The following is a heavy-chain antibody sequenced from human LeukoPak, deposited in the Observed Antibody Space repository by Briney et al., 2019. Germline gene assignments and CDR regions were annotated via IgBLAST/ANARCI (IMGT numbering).Heavy chain of an antibody. D-gene: IGHD2-2*01. CDR1: GGSISSGGYY. Sequence: SETLSLTCTVSGGSISSGGYYWSWIRQPPGKGLEWIGYIYYSGRTNYNPSLKSRVTISVDTSKNQLSLKLSSVTAADTAVYYCARFLYCNSSSCSGEYFQHWGQGTLVTVSS. V-gene: IGHV4-61*08. CDR2: IYYSGRT. J-gene: IGHJ1*01. CDR3: ARFLYCNSSSCSGEYFQH.